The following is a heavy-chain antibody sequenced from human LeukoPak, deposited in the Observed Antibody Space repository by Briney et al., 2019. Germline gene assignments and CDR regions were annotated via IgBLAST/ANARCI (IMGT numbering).Heavy chain of an antibody. V-gene: IGHV4-61*02. CDR2: IYTSGST. J-gene: IGHJ4*02. CDR1: GGSISSGSYY. D-gene: IGHD1-26*01. CDR3: AREAARYSGSYFDY. Sequence: SQTLSLTCTVSGGSISSGSYYWSWIRQPAGKGLEWIGRIYTSGSTNYNPSLKSRVTMSVDTSKNQFSLKLSSVTAADTAVYYCAREAARYSGSYFDYWGQGTLVTVSS.